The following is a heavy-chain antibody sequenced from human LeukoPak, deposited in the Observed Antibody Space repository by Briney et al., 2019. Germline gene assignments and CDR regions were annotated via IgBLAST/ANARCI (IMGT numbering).Heavy chain of an antibody. CDR2: INPNSGGT. CDR3: ARRARYCSSTSCYRRYYYYMDV. CDR1: GYTFTGYY. D-gene: IGHD2-2*01. V-gene: IGHV1-2*02. Sequence: ASVKVSCKASGYTFTGYYMHWVRQAPGQGLEWMGWINPNSGGTNYAQKFQGRVTMTRVTSISTAYMELSRLRSDDTAVYYCARRARYCSSTSCYRRYYYYMDVWGKGTTVTVSS. J-gene: IGHJ6*03.